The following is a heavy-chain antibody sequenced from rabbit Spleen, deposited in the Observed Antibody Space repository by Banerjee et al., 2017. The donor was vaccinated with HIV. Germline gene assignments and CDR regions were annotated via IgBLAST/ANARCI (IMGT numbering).Heavy chain of an antibody. Sequence: QEQLVECGGGLVKPGASLTLTCKASGVCFSGDSYMCWVCQAPGRGLEWIACIDAGSSGFTYFASWAKGRVTISKTSSTTVTLQMTILTAADTATYFGARDTSSNFASYGMDLWGPGTLVTVS. D-gene: IGHD1-1*01. CDR1: GVCFSGDSY. V-gene: IGHV1S45*01. CDR2: IDAGSSGFT. J-gene: IGHJ6*01. CDR3: ARDTSSNFASYGMDL.